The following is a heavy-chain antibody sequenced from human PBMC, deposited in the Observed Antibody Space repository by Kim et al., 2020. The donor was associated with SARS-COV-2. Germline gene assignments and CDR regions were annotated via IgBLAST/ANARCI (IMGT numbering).Heavy chain of an antibody. CDR3: ARSLVVVVPAAITMVRAYGMDV. CDR2: ISSSSSTI. J-gene: IGHJ6*02. D-gene: IGHD2-2*01. V-gene: IGHV3-48*04. CDR1: GFTFSSYS. Sequence: GGSLRLSCAASGFTFSSYSMNWVRQAPGKGLEWVSYISSSSSTIYYADSVKGRFTISRDNAKNSLYLQMNSLRAEDTAVYYCARSLVVVVPAAITMVRAYGMDVWGQGTTVTVSS.